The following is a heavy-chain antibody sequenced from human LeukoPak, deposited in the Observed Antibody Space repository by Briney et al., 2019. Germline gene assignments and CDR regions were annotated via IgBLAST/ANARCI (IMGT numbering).Heavy chain of an antibody. CDR3: AKGYFDY. V-gene: IGHV4-61*02. CDR1: GGSISSGSYY. J-gene: IGHJ4*02. Sequence: SQTLSLTCTVSGGSISSGSYYWSWIRQPAGRGLEWIGRIYTSGSTNYNPSLKSRVTISVDTSKNQLSLKLSSVSAADTAVYYCAKGYFDYWGQGTLVTVS. CDR2: IYTSGST.